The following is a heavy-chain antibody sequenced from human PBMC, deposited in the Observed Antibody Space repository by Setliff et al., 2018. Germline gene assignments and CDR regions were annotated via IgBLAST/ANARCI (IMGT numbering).Heavy chain of an antibody. Sequence: ASVKVSCKAFRYTFNDYYIHWVRQTPGQGLEWMGRINPSSGGTDDAQNFLGRVTMTRDTAIGTVYMELSRLTSDDTAVYYCARAEYTSSSLYYYMDVWGKGTTVTVSS. D-gene: IGHD6-6*01. CDR1: RYTFNDYY. J-gene: IGHJ6*03. CDR2: INPSSGGT. V-gene: IGHV1-2*06. CDR3: ARAEYTSSSLYYYMDV.